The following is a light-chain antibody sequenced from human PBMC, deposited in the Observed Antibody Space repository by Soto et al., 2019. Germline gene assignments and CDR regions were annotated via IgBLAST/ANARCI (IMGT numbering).Light chain of an antibody. V-gene: IGKV1-9*01. CDR3: QQLNNYPDT. CDR2: AAS. J-gene: IGKJ2*01. CDR1: QGISSS. Sequence: DIQLTQSPSFLSAPVGDRVTITCRASQGISSSLGWYQQKPGKAPKLLIYAASTLHSGVPSRFSGSGSGTEFTLTISSLQPEDFATYYCQQLNNYPDTFGQGTKLEIK.